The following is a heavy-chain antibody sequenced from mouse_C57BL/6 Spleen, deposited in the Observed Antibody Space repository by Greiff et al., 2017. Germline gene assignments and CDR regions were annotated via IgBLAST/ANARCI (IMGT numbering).Heavy chain of an antibody. J-gene: IGHJ3*01. CDR1: GYTFTSYW. D-gene: IGHD1-1*01. Sequence: QVQLQQPGAELVRPGTSVKLSCKASGYTFTSYWMHWVKQRPGQGLEWIGVIDPSDSYTNYNQKFKGKATLTVDTSSSTAYMQLSSLTSEDSAVYCCARSENYGSSYGFAYGGQGTLVTVSA. CDR2: IDPSDSYT. CDR3: ARSENYGSSYGFAY. V-gene: IGHV1-59*01.